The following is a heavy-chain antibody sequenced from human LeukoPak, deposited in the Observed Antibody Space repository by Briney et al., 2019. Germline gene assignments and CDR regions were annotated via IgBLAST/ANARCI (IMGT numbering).Heavy chain of an antibody. V-gene: IGHV3-30*04. CDR1: GFTFSNSP. CDR2: ISYGGSDK. CDR3: ARDRSTGLDY. Sequence: GKFLRLSCAASGFTFSNSPMHWVRQAPGKGLEWVAIISYGGSDKYYADSVKGRFIISRDNSKNTLFLQMNSLRVEDTAVYYCARDRSTGLDYWGQGTLVTVSS. D-gene: IGHD2-2*01. J-gene: IGHJ4*02.